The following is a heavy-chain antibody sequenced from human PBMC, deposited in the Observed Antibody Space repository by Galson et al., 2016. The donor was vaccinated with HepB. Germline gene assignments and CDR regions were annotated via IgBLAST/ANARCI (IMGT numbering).Heavy chain of an antibody. D-gene: IGHD2-8*02. CDR2: ISGYNGRT. CDR3: ARGLHGAIPEYCTGGSCYSDY. J-gene: IGHJ4*02. Sequence: SVKVSCKASGYGFTGYGISWVRQAPGQGLEWMGWISGYNGRTYYAQNFQGRVTMTTDTSTTTSYMELRSLRSDDTAVYYCARGLHGAIPEYCTGGSCYSDYWGQGTLVTVSS. CDR1: GYGFTGYG. V-gene: IGHV1-18*01.